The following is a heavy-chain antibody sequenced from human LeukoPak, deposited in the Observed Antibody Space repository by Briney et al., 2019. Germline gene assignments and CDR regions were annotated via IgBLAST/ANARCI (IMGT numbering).Heavy chain of an antibody. V-gene: IGHV4-34*01. J-gene: IGHJ4*02. CDR1: GGSFSGYY. Sequence: SETLSLTCAVYGGSFSGYYWSWIRQPPGKGLEGIGEINHNGSTNYNPSLKSRVTISVDTSKNQFSMKLSSVTAADTAVYYCARGNPPGDDSRVGRFDYWGQGTLVTVSS. CDR3: ARGNPPGDDSRVGRFDY. D-gene: IGHD3-22*01. CDR2: INHNGST.